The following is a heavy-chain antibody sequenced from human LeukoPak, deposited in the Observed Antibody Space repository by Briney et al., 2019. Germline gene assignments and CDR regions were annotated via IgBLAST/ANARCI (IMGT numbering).Heavy chain of an antibody. CDR3: AKMKRFGNPAMAGLFDY. D-gene: IGHD5-18*01. J-gene: IGHJ4*02. CDR2: INHSGST. Sequence: PSETLSLTCAVSGGSFSGYYWSWIRQPPGKGLEWIGEINHSGSTNYNPSLKSRVTISVDTSKNQFSLKLSSVTAADTAVYYCAKMKRFGNPAMAGLFDYWGQGTLVTVSS. V-gene: IGHV4-34*01. CDR1: GGSFSGYY.